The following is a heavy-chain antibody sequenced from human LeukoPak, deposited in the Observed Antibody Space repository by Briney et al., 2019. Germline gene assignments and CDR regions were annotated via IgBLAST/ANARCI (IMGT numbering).Heavy chain of an antibody. V-gene: IGHV3-23*01. Sequence: GGSLRLSCAASGFTFSSYAMSWVRRAPGKGLEWVSAISGSGGSTYYADSVKGRFTISRDNSKNTLYLQMNSLRAEDTAVYYCAKAKRIAVAGWYYFDYWGQGTLVTVSS. J-gene: IGHJ4*02. D-gene: IGHD6-19*01. CDR1: GFTFSSYA. CDR2: ISGSGGST. CDR3: AKAKRIAVAGWYYFDY.